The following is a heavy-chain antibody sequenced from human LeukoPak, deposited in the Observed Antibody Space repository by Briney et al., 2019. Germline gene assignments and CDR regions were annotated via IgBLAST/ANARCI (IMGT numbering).Heavy chain of an antibody. CDR3: ARVQIQLWFLDY. Sequence: SETLSLTCAVYGGSFNGYYWNWIRQSPGTGLEWIGEINHSGSTNYNPSLTSRVTISLDTSKNQFSLRLSSVTAADTAVYYCARVQIQLWFLDYWGQGTLVTVSS. CDR2: INHSGST. D-gene: IGHD5-18*01. V-gene: IGHV4-34*01. CDR1: GGSFNGYY. J-gene: IGHJ4*02.